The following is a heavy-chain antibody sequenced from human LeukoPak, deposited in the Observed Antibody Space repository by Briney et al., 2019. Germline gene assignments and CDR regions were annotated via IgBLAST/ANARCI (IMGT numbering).Heavy chain of an antibody. CDR2: ITSSSNYI. V-gene: IGHV3-21*01. Sequence: RGSLRLSCAASEFIFSSYNVNWVRQAPGKGLEWVSSITSSSNYIYYADSVKGRFTISRDNAKNSVFLQVNSLRDEDTAVYYCTSGFRAFDIWGQGTMVTVSS. CDR1: EFIFSSYN. J-gene: IGHJ3*02. D-gene: IGHD5-18*01. CDR3: TSGFRAFDI.